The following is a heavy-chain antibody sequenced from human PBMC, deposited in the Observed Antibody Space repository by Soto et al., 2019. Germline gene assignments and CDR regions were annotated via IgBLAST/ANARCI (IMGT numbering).Heavy chain of an antibody. V-gene: IGHV5-51*01. CDR1: GYSFTSYW. Sequence: PGESLKISCKGSGYSFTSYWIGWVRQMPGKRLEWMGIIYPGDSDTSYSSSFQGQVTISADKSISTAYLQWSSLKASDTAMYYCARRGERIALNWFDPWGQGTLVTVSS. J-gene: IGHJ5*02. CDR2: IYPGDSDT. D-gene: IGHD1-1*01. CDR3: ARRGERIALNWFDP.